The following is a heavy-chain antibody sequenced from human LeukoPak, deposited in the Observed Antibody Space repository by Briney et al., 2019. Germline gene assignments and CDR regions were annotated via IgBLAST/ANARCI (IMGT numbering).Heavy chain of an antibody. D-gene: IGHD5-18*01. CDR1: GFTVSSNY. CDR2: IYSGGST. J-gene: IGHJ6*03. Sequence: PGGSLRLSCAASGFTVSSNYMSWVRQAPGKGLEWVSVIYSGGSTYYADSVKGRFTISRDNSKNTLYLQMNSLRAEDTAVYYCARDYATAMVFGGDYYYYMDVXXKGTTVTVSS. V-gene: IGHV3-53*01. CDR3: ARDYATAMVFGGDYYYYMDV.